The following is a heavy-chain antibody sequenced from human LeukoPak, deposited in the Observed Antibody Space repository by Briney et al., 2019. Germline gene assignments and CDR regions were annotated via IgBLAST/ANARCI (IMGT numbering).Heavy chain of an antibody. Sequence: SETLSLTCAVSGGSISSGGYSWSWIRPPPGTGLEWIGYIYHSGRTYYNPSLKSRVTISVDRSKNQFSLKLSSVTAADTAVYYCASIYCSGGSCYFDYWGQGTLVTVSS. J-gene: IGHJ4*02. CDR1: GGSISSGGYS. D-gene: IGHD2-15*01. CDR2: IYHSGRT. V-gene: IGHV4-30-2*01. CDR3: ASIYCSGGSCYFDY.